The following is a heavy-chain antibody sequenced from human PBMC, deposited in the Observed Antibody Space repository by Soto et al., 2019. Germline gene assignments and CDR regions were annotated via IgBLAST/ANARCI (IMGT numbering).Heavy chain of an antibody. J-gene: IGHJ6*02. CDR1: GLTLSSYA. CDR3: AKKRDGYNYYYYYGMDV. V-gene: IGHV3-30*18. CDR2: ISYDGSNK. Sequence: GSLRFCCEASGLTLSSYAIHWVGPAPGKGLEWVAVISYDGSNKYYADSVKGRFTISRDNSKNTLYLQMNRLRAEDTAVYYCAKKRDGYNYYYYYGMDVWGQGTTVTVSS. D-gene: IGHD5-12*01.